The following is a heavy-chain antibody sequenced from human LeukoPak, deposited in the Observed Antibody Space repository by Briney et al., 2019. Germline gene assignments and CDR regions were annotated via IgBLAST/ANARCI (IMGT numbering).Heavy chain of an antibody. CDR2: IYYTGST. V-gene: IGHV4-39*01. Sequence: PSETLSLTCTVSGGSISSSSYYWGWIRQPPGKGLEWVGSIYYTGSTYYNPSLNSRVTISVDTSKNQFSLKLSSVTAADTAVYYCARHFSGWPPRVTLPFDYWGQGTLVTVSS. CDR3: ARHFSGWPPRVTLPFDY. D-gene: IGHD6-19*01. J-gene: IGHJ4*02. CDR1: GGSISSSSYY.